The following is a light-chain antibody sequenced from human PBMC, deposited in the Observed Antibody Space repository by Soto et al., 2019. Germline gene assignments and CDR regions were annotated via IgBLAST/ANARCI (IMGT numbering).Light chain of an antibody. J-gene: IGKJ4*01. Sequence: EIVLTQSPGTLSLSPGERATLSCRASQSVSGGNLAWYQQRPGQTPRLVIFGASTRAPGIPDRFTGRGSGTDFTITISRLEPEDFAIYYCQQRTNWHLTFGGGTTVEIK. CDR1: QSVSGGN. V-gene: IGKV3D-20*02. CDR2: GAS. CDR3: QQRTNWHLT.